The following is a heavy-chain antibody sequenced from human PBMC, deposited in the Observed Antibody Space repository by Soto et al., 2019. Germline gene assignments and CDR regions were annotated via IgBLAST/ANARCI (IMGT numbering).Heavy chain of an antibody. CDR2: INHSGST. D-gene: IGHD3-10*01. Sequence: SETLSLTCTVSGGSISSSSYYWGWIRQPPGKGLEWIGEINHSGSTNYNPSLKSRVTISVDTSKNQFSLKLSSVTAADTAVYYCARDVILKGSGSYLQLPGFNWFDPWGQGTLVTVSS. CDR1: GGSISSSSYY. V-gene: IGHV4-39*07. J-gene: IGHJ5*02. CDR3: ARDVILKGSGSYLQLPGFNWFDP.